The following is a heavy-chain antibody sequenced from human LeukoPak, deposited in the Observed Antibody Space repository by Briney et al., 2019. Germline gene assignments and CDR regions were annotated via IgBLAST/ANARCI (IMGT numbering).Heavy chain of an antibody. CDR3: ARGSRGSLDAFDI. Sequence: PGGSLRLSCAASGFTFSSYWMHWVRQTPGKGLMWVSRINSDGRSATYADSVKGRFTISRDNAKNTLYLQMNSLRAEDTAVYYCARGSRGSLDAFDIWGQGTMVTVSS. CDR1: GFTFSSYW. J-gene: IGHJ3*02. D-gene: IGHD2-15*01. CDR2: INSDGRSA. V-gene: IGHV3-74*01.